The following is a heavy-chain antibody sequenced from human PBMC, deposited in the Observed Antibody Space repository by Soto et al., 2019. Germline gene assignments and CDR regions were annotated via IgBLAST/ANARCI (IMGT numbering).Heavy chain of an antibody. D-gene: IGHD4-17*01. CDR3: AKGGTTVVTDFDY. Sequence: PGGSLRLPCAASGFTFSTYAMSWVRQAQGKGLEWVSSISGSGGTTYYADSVKGRFTISRDKSKNTLFLQMNSLRVEDTALYYCAKGGTTVVTDFDYWGHGALVTVSS. V-gene: IGHV3-23*01. CDR2: ISGSGGTT. J-gene: IGHJ4*01. CDR1: GFTFSTYA.